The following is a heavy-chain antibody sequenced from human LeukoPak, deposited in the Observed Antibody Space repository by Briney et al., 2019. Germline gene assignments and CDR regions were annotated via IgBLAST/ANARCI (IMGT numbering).Heavy chain of an antibody. CDR1: GYTLTELS. CDR2: SAPEDGET. CDR3: ATVLRRGLDTFDI. V-gene: IGHV1-24*01. J-gene: IGHJ3*02. D-gene: IGHD3-10*01. Sequence: ASVKVSRKVSGYTLTELSMYWVRQAPGKGLEWMGGSAPEDGETIYAQNFQDRVTMTEDTSTDTAYMELSSLRSEDTAVYYCATVLRRGLDTFDIWGQGTMVTVSS.